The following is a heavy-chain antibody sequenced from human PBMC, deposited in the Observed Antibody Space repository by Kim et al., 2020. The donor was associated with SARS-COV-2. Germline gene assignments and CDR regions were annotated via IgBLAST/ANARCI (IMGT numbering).Heavy chain of an antibody. Sequence: GGSLRLSCAASGFTFNTYAMAWVRQAPGAGLEWVAAISGGGVSTYYADSVKGRFTISRDNSKNTLYLHMNSLRAEDTALYYCAKDLGYTGSHRADYFD. J-gene: IGHJ4*01. D-gene: IGHD1-26*01. CDR1: GFTFNTYA. CDR3: AKDLGYTGSHRADYFD. V-gene: IGHV3-23*01. CDR2: ISGGGVST.